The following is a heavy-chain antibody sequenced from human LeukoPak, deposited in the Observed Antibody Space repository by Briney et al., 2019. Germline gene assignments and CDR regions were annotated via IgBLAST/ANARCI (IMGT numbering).Heavy chain of an antibody. Sequence: PSETLSLTCAVYGGSFSGYYWSWIRQPPGKGLEWIGEINHSGSTNYNPSLKSRVTISVDTSKNQFSLKLSSVTAADTAVYYCARLSRLYFDYWGQGTLVTVSS. J-gene: IGHJ4*02. V-gene: IGHV4-34*01. D-gene: IGHD3-16*02. CDR3: ARLSRLYFDY. CDR2: INHSGST. CDR1: GGSFSGYY.